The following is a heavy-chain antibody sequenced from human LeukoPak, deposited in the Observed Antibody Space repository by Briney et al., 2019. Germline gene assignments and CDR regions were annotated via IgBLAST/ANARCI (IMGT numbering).Heavy chain of an antibody. D-gene: IGHD6-6*01. CDR1: GGSIGTYY. J-gene: IGHJ1*01. V-gene: IGHV4-59*01. CDR3: ARGGAARLHFQN. Sequence: RASETLSLTCTVSGGSIGTYYWNWIRQPPGKGLEWIGYIYHSGSTNYNPSLQSRVTISVDTSKNQFSLNLNSVTAADTAVYYCARGGAARLHFQNWGQGTLVTVSS. CDR2: IYHSGST.